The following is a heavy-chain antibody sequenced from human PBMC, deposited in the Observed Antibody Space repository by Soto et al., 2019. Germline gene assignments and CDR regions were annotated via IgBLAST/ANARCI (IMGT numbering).Heavy chain of an antibody. V-gene: IGHV4-31*03. D-gene: IGHD5-12*01. CDR3: ARKDSGYADYMDV. CDR1: GGSISSGGYY. J-gene: IGHJ6*03. Sequence: QVQLQESGPGLVKPSQTLSLTCTVSGGSISSGGYYWSWIRQHPGKGLEWIGYIYYSGSTYYNPSLKSRVTMSVDTSENRFSLRLSSVTAADTAVYYCARKDSGYADYMDVWGKGTTVTVSS. CDR2: IYYSGST.